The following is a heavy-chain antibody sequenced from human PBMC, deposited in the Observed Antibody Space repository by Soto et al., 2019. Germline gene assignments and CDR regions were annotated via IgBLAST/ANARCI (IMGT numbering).Heavy chain of an antibody. CDR1: GYTFTSYD. V-gene: IGHV1-8*01. J-gene: IGHJ4*02. CDR3: ARIVGATLYFDY. D-gene: IGHD1-26*01. CDR2: MNPSTGNS. Sequence: ASVKVSCKASGYTFTSYDIYWVRQATGQGLEWMGWMNPSTGNSGYAQKFQGRVTMTSDTSISTAHMELSSLRSDDTAVYFCARIVGATLYFDYWGQGTLVTVSS.